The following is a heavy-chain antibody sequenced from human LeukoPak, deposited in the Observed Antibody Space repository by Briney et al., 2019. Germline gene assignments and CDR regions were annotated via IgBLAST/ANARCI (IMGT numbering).Heavy chain of an antibody. Sequence: SGGSLRLSCAASGFTFSSYAMSWVRQAPGKGLEWVSILYAGGTTSYTDSVKGRFTISRDSSKNTLYLQMQSLRAEDTAVYYCARGFPPAHWGQGTLATVSS. CDR1: GFTFSSYA. V-gene: IGHV3-53*01. CDR3: ARGFPPAH. CDR2: LYAGGTT. D-gene: IGHD3-10*01. J-gene: IGHJ4*02.